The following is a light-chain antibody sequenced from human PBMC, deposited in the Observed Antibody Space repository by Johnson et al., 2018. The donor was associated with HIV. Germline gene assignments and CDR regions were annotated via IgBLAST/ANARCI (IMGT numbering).Light chain of an antibody. V-gene: IGLV1-51*01. CDR1: SSNIGNNY. CDR2: DNN. Sequence: QSVLTQPPSVSAAPGQKVTISCSGSSSNIGNNYVSWYQQLPGTAPKLLISDNNKRPSGIPDRFSVSKSGTSATLGITGLQTGYEADYYCGTWDSSLRENVFGTGTKVTVL. J-gene: IGLJ1*01. CDR3: GTWDSSLRENV.